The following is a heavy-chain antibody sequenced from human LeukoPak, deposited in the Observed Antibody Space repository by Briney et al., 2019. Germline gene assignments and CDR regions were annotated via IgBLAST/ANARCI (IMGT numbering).Heavy chain of an antibody. Sequence: ASVKVSCKASGYTFTNYDINWVRQATGQGLEWMGWMNPKSANTGCAQKFQGRVTMTRNNSISTAYMELASLRSEDTAIYFCTRGPSLHTNWVGGRWFDPWGQGTRVTVSS. CDR3: TRGPSLHTNWVGGRWFDP. V-gene: IGHV1-8*01. J-gene: IGHJ5*02. CDR1: GYTFTNYD. CDR2: MNPKSANT. D-gene: IGHD1-1*01.